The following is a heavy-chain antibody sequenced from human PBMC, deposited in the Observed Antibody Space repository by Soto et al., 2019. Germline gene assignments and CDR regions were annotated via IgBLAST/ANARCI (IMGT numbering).Heavy chain of an antibody. CDR1: GDSVSSNSAA. CDR2: TYYRSKWYD. Sequence: SQTLSLTCVISGDSVSSNSAAWNWIRQSPSRGLEWLGRTYYRSKWYDDYAVSVRSRITINPDTSKNQFSLQLNSVTPEDTAVYYCARFDLSRSPLFRLAFWGQGTLVPVSS. V-gene: IGHV6-1*01. CDR3: ARFDLSRSPLFRLAF. J-gene: IGHJ4*02. D-gene: IGHD6-13*01.